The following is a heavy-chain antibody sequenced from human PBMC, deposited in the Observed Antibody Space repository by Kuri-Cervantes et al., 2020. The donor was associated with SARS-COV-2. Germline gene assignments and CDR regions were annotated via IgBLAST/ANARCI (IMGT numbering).Heavy chain of an antibody. D-gene: IGHD3-3*01. CDR2: INPNSGGT. J-gene: IGHJ4*02. CDR3: ARGWSGYSLDPPHFDY. V-gene: IGHV1-2*02. CDR1: GYTFTGYY. Sequence: ASVKVSCKASGYTFTGYYTHWVRQAPGQGLEWMGWINPNSGGTNYAQKFQGRVTMTRDTSISTACMELSRLRSDDTAGYYCARGWSGYSLDPPHFDYWGQGTLVTVSS.